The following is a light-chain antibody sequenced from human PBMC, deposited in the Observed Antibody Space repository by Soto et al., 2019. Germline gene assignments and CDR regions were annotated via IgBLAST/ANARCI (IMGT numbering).Light chain of an antibody. V-gene: IGKV1-5*03. CDR1: QIITTW. J-gene: IGKJ1*01. CDR3: QQYNSYPRT. CDR2: KAS. Sequence: DIQMTQSPSTLSASVGDRVTVTCRASQIITTWLAWYQQKPGKAPKILIYKASSLEVGAPSRFSGSGSGTEFTLTTSSLQPYDFATYYCQQYNSYPRTFGQGTKVEIK.